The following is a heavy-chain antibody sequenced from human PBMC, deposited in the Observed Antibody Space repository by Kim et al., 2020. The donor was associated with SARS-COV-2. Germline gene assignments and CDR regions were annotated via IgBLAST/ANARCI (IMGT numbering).Heavy chain of an antibody. V-gene: IGHV3-30*04. Sequence: VGSLRLSCAASGFTFSSYAMHWVRQAPGKGLEWVAVISYDGSNKYYADSVKGRFTISRDNSKNTLYLQMNSLRAEDTAVYYCARVKAYYDYVWGSPGDY. CDR2: ISYDGSNK. CDR3: ARVKAYYDYVWGSPGDY. D-gene: IGHD3-16*01. CDR1: GFTFSSYA. J-gene: IGHJ4*01.